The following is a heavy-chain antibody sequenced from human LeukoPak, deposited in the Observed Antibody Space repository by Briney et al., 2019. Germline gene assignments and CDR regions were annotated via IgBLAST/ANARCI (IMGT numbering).Heavy chain of an antibody. Sequence: GASVKVSCKASGYTFTGYYMHWVRQAPGQGLEWMGWINPNCGGTNYAQKFQGRVTMTRDTSISTAYMELSSLRSEDTAVYYCATDRGSSGWYYFDYWGQGTLVTVSS. CDR2: INPNCGGT. D-gene: IGHD6-19*01. V-gene: IGHV1-2*02. J-gene: IGHJ4*02. CDR1: GYTFTGYY. CDR3: ATDRGSSGWYYFDY.